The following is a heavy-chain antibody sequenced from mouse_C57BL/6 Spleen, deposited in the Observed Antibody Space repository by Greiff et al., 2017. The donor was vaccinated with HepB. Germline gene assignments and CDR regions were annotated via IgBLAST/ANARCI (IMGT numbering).Heavy chain of an antibody. V-gene: IGHV1-53*01. CDR1: GYTFTSYW. D-gene: IGHD3-2*02. Sequence: QVQLQQPGTELVKPGASVKLSCKASGYTFTSYWMHSVKQRPGQGLEWIGNINPSNGGTNYNEKFKSKATLTVDKSSSTAYMQLSSLTSEDSAVYYCASPRQLRPHYYAMDYWGQGTSVTVSS. J-gene: IGHJ4*01. CDR3: ASPRQLRPHYYAMDY. CDR2: INPSNGGT.